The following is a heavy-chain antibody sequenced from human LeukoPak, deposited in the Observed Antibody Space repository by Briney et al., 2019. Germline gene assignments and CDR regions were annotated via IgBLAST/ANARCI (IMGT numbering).Heavy chain of an antibody. Sequence: PSESLSLTCTVSGASLSSYYWSWIGQPPGKGLEWIGDIYYSGSIKYNTSLKSRVTMSVDTSKNQFSLKLSSVTAADTAIYYCARENPSGYYNRPIDYWGQGTLVTVSS. CDR2: IYYSGSI. CDR1: GASLSSYY. V-gene: IGHV4-59*01. J-gene: IGHJ4*02. CDR3: ARENPSGYYNRPIDY. D-gene: IGHD3-22*01.